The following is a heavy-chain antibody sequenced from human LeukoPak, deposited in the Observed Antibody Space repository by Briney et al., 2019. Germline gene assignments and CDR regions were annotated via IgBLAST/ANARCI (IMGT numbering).Heavy chain of an antibody. Sequence: GGSLRLSCAASGFTFSDYAMNWARQAPGKGLEWLAVISYDGSNKYYADSVKGRFTISRDNSKNTLYLQMNSLRAEDTALYYCARVDSAGGYWGQGTLVTVSS. CDR2: ISYDGSNK. CDR3: ARVDSAGGY. D-gene: IGHD5-18*01. J-gene: IGHJ4*02. CDR1: GFTFSDYA. V-gene: IGHV3-30-3*01.